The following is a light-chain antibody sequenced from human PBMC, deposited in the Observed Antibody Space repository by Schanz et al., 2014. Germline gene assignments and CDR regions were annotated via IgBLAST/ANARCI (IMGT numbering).Light chain of an antibody. CDR3: QQANSFPYT. CDR2: SAS. Sequence: DIQMTQSPSSLSASVGDRVTITCQASQDIKFYLNWYQQKPGKAPGLLIFSASSLQSGVPSRFSGSGSGTDFTLTISSLQSEDFATYYCQQANSFPYTFGQGTKLEIK. CDR1: QDIKFY. J-gene: IGKJ2*01. V-gene: IGKV1-12*01.